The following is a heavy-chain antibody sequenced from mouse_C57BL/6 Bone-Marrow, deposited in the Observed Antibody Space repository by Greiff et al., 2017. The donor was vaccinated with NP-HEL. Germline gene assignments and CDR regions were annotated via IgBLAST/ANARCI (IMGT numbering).Heavy chain of an antibody. CDR1: GFNIKDDY. CDR2: IDPENGDT. J-gene: IGHJ4*01. Sequence: EVQLQQSGAELVRPGASVKLSCTASGFNIKDDYMHWVKQRPEQGLEWIGWIDPENGDTEYASKFQGKATLTADTSSNTAYLQLSSLTSEDPAVYDCATEVCTTVVAPGAMDYWGQGTSVTVSS. V-gene: IGHV14-4*01. CDR3: ATEVCTTVVAPGAMDY. D-gene: IGHD1-1*01.